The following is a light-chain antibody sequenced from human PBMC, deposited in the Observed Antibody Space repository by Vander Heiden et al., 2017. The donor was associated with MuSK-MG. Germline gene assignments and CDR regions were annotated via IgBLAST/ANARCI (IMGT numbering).Light chain of an antibody. V-gene: IGKV3-20*01. CDR1: QSVSSSY. J-gene: IGKJ2*04. CDR3: QQYGSSPMCS. Sequence: DTVLTQSPGTLSLSPGERATLSCRASQSVSSSYLAWYQQKPGQAPRLLIYGESSRAIGIPDRFSGSGSGTDFTLTISRLEPEDFTVYYCQQYGSSPMCSFGQGTKLEIK. CDR2: GES.